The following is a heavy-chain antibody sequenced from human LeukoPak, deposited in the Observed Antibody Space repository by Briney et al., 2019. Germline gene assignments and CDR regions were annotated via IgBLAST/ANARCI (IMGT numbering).Heavy chain of an antibody. V-gene: IGHV3-53*01. Sequence: GGSLRLSCAASGFTVRSNYMSWVRQAPGKGLEWVSIIYSGGRTYYADSVKGRFTISRDNSKDTLYLQMNSLRAEDTAVYYCARAQLGGSCGSTRCYTSFNSWGQGTLVTVSS. J-gene: IGHJ5*02. CDR3: ARAQLGGSCGSTRCYTSFNS. CDR2: IYSGGRT. CDR1: GFTVRSNY. D-gene: IGHD2-2*02.